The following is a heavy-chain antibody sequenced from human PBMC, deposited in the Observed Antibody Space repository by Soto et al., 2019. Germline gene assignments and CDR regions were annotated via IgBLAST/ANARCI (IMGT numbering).Heavy chain of an antibody. CDR1: GGTFSSYA. V-gene: IGHV1-69*06. D-gene: IGHD4-17*01. Sequence: QVQLVQSGAEVKKPGSSVKVSCKASGGTFSSYAISWVRQAPGQGLEWMGGIIPIFGTANYAQKFQGRVTISADKSTSTAYVELSSLISEDAAVYYCARGKNYGDSWWFDPWGQGTLVTVSS. CDR2: IIPIFGTA. J-gene: IGHJ5*02. CDR3: ARGKNYGDSWWFDP.